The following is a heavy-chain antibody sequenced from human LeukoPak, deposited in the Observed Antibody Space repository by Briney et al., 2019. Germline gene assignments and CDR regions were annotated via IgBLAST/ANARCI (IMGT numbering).Heavy chain of an antibody. Sequence: WMGMIYPRDGSTSYAQKFQGRVTVTSDTSTSTVHMELSGLRSEDTAVYYCARDQEGFDYWGQGTLVTVSS. CDR2: IYPRDGST. CDR3: ARDQEGFDY. J-gene: IGHJ4*02. V-gene: IGHV1-46*01.